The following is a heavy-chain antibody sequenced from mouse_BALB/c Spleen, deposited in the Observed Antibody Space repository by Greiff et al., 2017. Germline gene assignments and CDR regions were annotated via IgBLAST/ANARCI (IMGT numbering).Heavy chain of an antibody. J-gene: IGHJ4*01. V-gene: IGHV5-17*02. Sequence: EVQVVESGGGLVQPGGSRKLSCAASGFTFSSFGMHWVRQAPEKGLEWVAYISSGSSTIYYADTVKGRFTISRDNPKNTLFLQMTSLRSEDTAMYYCARSHDRAMDYWGQGTSVTVSS. CDR2: ISSGSSTI. CDR3: ARSHDRAMDY. CDR1: GFTFSSFG.